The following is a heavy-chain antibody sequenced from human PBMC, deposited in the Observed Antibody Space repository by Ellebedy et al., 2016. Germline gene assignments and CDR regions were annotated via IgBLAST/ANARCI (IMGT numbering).Heavy chain of an antibody. D-gene: IGHD4/OR15-4a*01. CDR2: ISGDGRST. CDR3: RQGHYANL. Sequence: GESLKISCAASGFTFRNFFMSWVRQTPGRGLEWVSSISGDGRSTYFADSVKGRFSISRDNLKSILFLQMNNLRADATAVYYCRQGHYANLWGQGTLVTVSS. CDR1: GFTFRNFF. J-gene: IGHJ4*02. V-gene: IGHV3-23*01.